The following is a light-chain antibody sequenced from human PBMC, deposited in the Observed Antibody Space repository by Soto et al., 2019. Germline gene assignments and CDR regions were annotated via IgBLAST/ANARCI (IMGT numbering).Light chain of an antibody. CDR3: QSYDSSLSGWV. V-gene: IGLV3-21*02. CDR1: NIGSKS. CDR2: DDS. Sequence: SYELTQPPSVSVAPGQTARITCGGNNIGSKSVHWYQQKPGQAPVLVVYDDSDRPSGIPERFSGSKSGASASLAITGLQADDEADYYCQSYDSSLSGWVFGGGTKLTVL. J-gene: IGLJ3*02.